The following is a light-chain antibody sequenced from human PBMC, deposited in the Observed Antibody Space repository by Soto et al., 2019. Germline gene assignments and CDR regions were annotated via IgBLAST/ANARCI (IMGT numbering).Light chain of an antibody. CDR1: QRISSSY. CDR2: GAS. CDR3: QDHGCSPPT. V-gene: IGKV3-20*01. J-gene: IGKJ1*01. Sequence: EIVLTHSPGTLSLSPGERDTLSCRASQRISSSYLAWYQQKPGQAPKLLTYGASGRATGIPDRFRSSGSGTGFCLIIGRLGPEDFVVYYCQDHGCSPPTVGQGTKVDIQ.